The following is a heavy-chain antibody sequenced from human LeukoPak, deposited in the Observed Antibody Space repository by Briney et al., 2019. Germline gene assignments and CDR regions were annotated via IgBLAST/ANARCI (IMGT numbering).Heavy chain of an antibody. CDR2: ITNDASST. CDR1: GLTFSSHW. D-gene: IGHD4-23*01. V-gene: IGHV3-74*01. CDR3: ANQQGGNLAY. J-gene: IGHJ4*02. Sequence: GGPLRLSCAASGLTFSSHWMHWGRQAPGKGLVWVSRITNDASSTTHADSVKGRFTISRDNAKNMLYLQANSLRAEGTAVYYCANQQGGNLAYWGQGTLVTVSS.